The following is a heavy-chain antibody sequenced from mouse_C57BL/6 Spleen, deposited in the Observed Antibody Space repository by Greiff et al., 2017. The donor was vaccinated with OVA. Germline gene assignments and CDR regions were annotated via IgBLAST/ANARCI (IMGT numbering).Heavy chain of an antibody. J-gene: IGHJ4*01. V-gene: IGHV5-9*01. CDR2: ISGGGGNT. D-gene: IGHD2-3*01. CDR1: GFTFSSYT. Sequence: EVNVVESGGGLVKPGGSLKLSCAASGFTFSSYTMSWVRQTPEKRLEWVATISGGGGNTYYPDSVKGRFTISRDNAKNTLYLQMSSLRSEDTALYYCARHTAIYDGYYAMDYWGQGTSVTVSS. CDR3: ARHTAIYDGYYAMDY.